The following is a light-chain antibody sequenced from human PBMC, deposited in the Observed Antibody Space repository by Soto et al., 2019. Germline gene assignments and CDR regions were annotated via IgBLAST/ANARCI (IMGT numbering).Light chain of an antibody. CDR1: QRISSW. J-gene: IGKJ1*01. CDR3: QQYNSYPCT. V-gene: IGKV1-5*01. Sequence: DIQMTQSPSTLPASVGDRVTITCRASQRISSWLAWYQQKPVKAPKLLIYDASSLESEVPSKFSGSGSGTEFTLTISSLQPDDFATYYCQQYNSYPCTFGQGTKVEIK. CDR2: DAS.